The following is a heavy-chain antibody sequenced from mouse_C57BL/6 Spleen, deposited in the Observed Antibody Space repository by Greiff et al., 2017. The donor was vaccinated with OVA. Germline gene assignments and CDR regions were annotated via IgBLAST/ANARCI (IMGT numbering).Heavy chain of an antibody. V-gene: IGHV2-2*01. CDR1: GFSLTSYG. D-gene: IGHD1-1*01. J-gene: IGHJ1*03. Sequence: QVQLQQSGPGLVQPSQSLSITCTVSGFSLTSYGVHWVRQSPGKGLEWLGVIWSGGSTDYNAAFISRLSISKDNSTSHVFFKMNSLQADDTAIHYCARFITSVVAPRNCDVWGKGTTVTVSS. CDR2: IWSGGST. CDR3: ARFITSVVAPRNCDV.